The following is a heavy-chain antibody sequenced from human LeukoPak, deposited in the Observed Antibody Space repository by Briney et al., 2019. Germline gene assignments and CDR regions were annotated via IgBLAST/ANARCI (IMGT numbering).Heavy chain of an antibody. CDR2: IWYDGSNK. V-gene: IGHV3-33*01. D-gene: IGHD6-19*01. CDR3: AREKYSSGWYYFDY. CDR1: GFTFSSYG. J-gene: IGHJ4*02. Sequence: GGSLRLSCAASGFTFSSYGMHWVRQAPGKGLEWVAVIWYDGSNKYYADSVKGRFTISRDNSKNTLYLQTNSLRAEDTAVYYCAREKYSSGWYYFDYWGQGTLVTVSS.